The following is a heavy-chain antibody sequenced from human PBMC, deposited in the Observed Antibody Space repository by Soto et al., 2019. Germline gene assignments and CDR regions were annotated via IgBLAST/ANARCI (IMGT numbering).Heavy chain of an antibody. CDR3: ASMFCSSTSCYDYYYYGMDV. V-gene: IGHV1-18*01. J-gene: IGHJ6*02. CDR2: ISAYNGNT. CDR1: GYTFTSYG. D-gene: IGHD2-2*01. Sequence: GASVKVSCKASGYTFTSYGISWVRQAPGQGLEWMGWISAYNGNTNYAQKLQGRVTMTTDTSTSTAYMELRSLRSDDTAVYYCASMFCSSTSCYDYYYYGMDVWGQGTTVTVSS.